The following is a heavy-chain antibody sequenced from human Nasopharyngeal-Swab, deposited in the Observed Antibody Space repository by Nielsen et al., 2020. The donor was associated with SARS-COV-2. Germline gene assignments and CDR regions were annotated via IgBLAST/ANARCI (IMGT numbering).Heavy chain of an antibody. CDR2: MNPNSGAT. CDR1: GYAFTTHD. D-gene: IGHD3-10*01. Sequence: ASVKVSCKASGYAFTTHDISWVRQASGQGLEWMGWMNPNSGATGYAQKFQGRVTMTRNTSISTAYMELSSLTSEDTAVYYCARRPIARAHFYPWGQGKLFTAS. J-gene: IGHJ5*02. V-gene: IGHV1-8*01. CDR3: ARRPIARAHFYP.